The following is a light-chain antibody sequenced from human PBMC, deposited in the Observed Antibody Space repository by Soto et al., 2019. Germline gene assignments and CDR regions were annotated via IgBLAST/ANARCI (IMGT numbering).Light chain of an antibody. CDR2: GAS. V-gene: IGKV3-15*01. Sequence: EIVMTQSPASLSVSPGERATLSCRASQSVSSNLAWYQQKPGQAPRLLIYGASTRATGIPARFSGSGSGTEFTLTISSLQSXDFAVYYXQQYNSWPRAFGQGTKV. J-gene: IGKJ1*01. CDR3: QQYNSWPRA. CDR1: QSVSSN.